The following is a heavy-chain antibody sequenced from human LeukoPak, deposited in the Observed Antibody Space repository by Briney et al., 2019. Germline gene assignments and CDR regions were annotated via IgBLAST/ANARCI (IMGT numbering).Heavy chain of an antibody. CDR1: GGSISSSSYY. CDR3: ADWRLVGAAEGYFDY. CDR2: IYYSGST. D-gene: IGHD1-26*01. J-gene: IGHJ4*02. Sequence: NPSETLSLTCTVSGGSISSSSYYWGWIRQPPGKGLEWIGSIYYSGSTYYNPSLKSRVTISVDTSKNQFSLKLSSVTAADTAVYYCADWRLVGAAEGYFDYWGQGTLVTVSS. V-gene: IGHV4-39*07.